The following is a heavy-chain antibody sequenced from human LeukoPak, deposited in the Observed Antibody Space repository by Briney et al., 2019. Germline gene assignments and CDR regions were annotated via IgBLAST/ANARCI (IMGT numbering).Heavy chain of an antibody. J-gene: IGHJ4*02. CDR3: AKHGEDSTGYYADFFDH. D-gene: IGHD3-22*01. CDR2: VFYNGNT. V-gene: IGHV4-39*01. CDR1: GGSINTTAHY. Sequence: SETLSLTCTVSGGSINTTAHYWACIRQTPGKGLEWIGSVFYNGNTYYSPSLKSRVAISVDTSKNQFSLRLSSVTAADTAVYYCAKHGEDSTGYYADFFDHCGQGTLITVSS.